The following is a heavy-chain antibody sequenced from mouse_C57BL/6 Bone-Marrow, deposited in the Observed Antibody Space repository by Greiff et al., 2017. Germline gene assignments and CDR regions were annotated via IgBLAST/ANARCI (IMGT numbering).Heavy chain of an antibody. CDR2: IDPETGGT. V-gene: IGHV1-15*01. CDR3: TRGAYYFDN. Sequence: QVQLQQSGAELVRPGASVTLSCKASGYTFTDYEMHWVKQTPVHGLEWIGAIDPETGGTAYNQKFKGKAILTADKSSSTAYMELRSLTSADSAVYYCTRGAYYFDNWGQGTTLTVSS. J-gene: IGHJ2*01. CDR1: GYTFTDYE.